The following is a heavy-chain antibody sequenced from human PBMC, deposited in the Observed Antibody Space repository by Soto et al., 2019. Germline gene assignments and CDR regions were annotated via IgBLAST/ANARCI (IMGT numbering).Heavy chain of an antibody. J-gene: IGHJ6*02. V-gene: IGHV4-59*01. CDR2: MYYSGST. Sequence: SETLCLTCTVAGGSISSYYWSWIRPPPGKGLEWIGYMYYSGSTNYNPSLKSRVTISVDTTKTHLSLKLSSVTAADTAVYYCARGSDYYNYGMDVWGQGTTVTAP. CDR1: GGSISSYY. CDR3: ARGSDYYNYGMDV.